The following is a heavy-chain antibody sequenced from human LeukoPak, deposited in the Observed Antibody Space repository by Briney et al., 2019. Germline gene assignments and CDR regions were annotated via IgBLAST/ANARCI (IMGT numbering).Heavy chain of an antibody. CDR3: ASDRQLVQELDY. V-gene: IGHV4-61*02. Sequence: SETLSLTCTVSGGSISSGSYYWSWIRQPAGKGLEWIGRIYTSGSTNYNPSLKSRVTISVDTSKNQFSLKLSSVTAADTAVYYCASDRQLVQELDYWGQGTLVTVSS. J-gene: IGHJ4*02. CDR1: GGSISSGSYY. D-gene: IGHD6-13*01. CDR2: IYTSGST.